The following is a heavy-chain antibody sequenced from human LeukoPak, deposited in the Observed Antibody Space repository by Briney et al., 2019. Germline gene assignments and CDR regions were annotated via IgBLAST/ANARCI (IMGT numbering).Heavy chain of an antibody. Sequence: PGGSLRLSCAASGFTFSSYAMSWVRQAPGKGLEWVSAISGSGGSTYYADSVKGRFTISRDNSKNTLYLQMNSLRAEDTAVYYCAKATGARGRGIFGSGPFGAFDIWGQGTMVTVSS. D-gene: IGHD3-3*01. J-gene: IGHJ3*02. CDR2: ISGSGGST. CDR3: AKATGARGRGIFGSGPFGAFDI. V-gene: IGHV3-23*01. CDR1: GFTFSSYA.